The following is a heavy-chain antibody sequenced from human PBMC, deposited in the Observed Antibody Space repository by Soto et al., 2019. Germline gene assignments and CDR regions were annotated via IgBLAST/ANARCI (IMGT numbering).Heavy chain of an antibody. V-gene: IGHV1-3*01. J-gene: IGHJ4*02. CDR2: INAGNGNT. D-gene: IGHD2-21*02. CDR3: ALVSAPDY. CDR1: GYTFTNYA. Sequence: GASVKVSCKASGYTFTNYAMHWVRQAPGQGLEWMGWINAGNGNTKYSQKVQDRVTISADKSISTAYLQWSSLKASDTAMYYCALVSAPDYWGQGTLVTVSS.